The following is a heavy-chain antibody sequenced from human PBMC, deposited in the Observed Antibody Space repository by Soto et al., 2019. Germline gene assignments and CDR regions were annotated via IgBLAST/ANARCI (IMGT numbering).Heavy chain of an antibody. J-gene: IGHJ6*03. CDR1: GFTVSSNY. D-gene: IGHD2-2*01. CDR2: IYSGGST. V-gene: IGHV3-66*01. CDR3: ARGLPAAMPYYYYYYYMDV. Sequence: GGSLRLSCAASGFTVSSNYMSWVRQAPGKGLEWVSVIYSGGSTYYADSVKGRFTISRDNSKNTLYLQMNSLRAEDTAVYYCARGLPAAMPYYYYYYYMDVWGKGTTVTVSS.